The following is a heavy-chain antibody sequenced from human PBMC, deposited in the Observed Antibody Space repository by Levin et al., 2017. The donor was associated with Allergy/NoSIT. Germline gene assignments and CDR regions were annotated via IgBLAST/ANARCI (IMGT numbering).Heavy chain of an antibody. CDR2: VYYSGYT. CDR3: AIRPLRAPTEWLLGNWYFDL. D-gene: IGHD3-3*01. Sequence: PSETLSLTCTVSGGSIRTSDYYWGWIRQPPGTGLEWIGSVYYSGYTYYRPFLRSRVTISIDTSKNQFSLKLSSLIDADTAVYYCAIRPLRAPTEWLLGNWYFDLWGRGTLVTVSS. CDR1: GGSIRTSDYY. V-gene: IGHV4-39*01. J-gene: IGHJ2*01.